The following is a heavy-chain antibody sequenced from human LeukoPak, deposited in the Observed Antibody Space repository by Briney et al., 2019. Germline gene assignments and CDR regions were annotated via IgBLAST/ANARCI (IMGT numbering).Heavy chain of an antibody. D-gene: IGHD5-24*01. V-gene: IGHV4-59*01. Sequence: PSETLSLTCTVSGGSIRSYYWSWIRQPPGKGREGIGYIYYSGSTIYNPSLKSRVTISVDTSNNQFSLKLSSVTAADTAVYYCAGGRRDAYNYNYWGQGTLVTVSS. CDR2: IYYSGST. J-gene: IGHJ4*02. CDR1: GGSIRSYY. CDR3: AGGRRDAYNYNY.